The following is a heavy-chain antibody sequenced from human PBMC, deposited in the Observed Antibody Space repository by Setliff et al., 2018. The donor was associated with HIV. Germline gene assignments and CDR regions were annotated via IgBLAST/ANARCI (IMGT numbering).Heavy chain of an antibody. J-gene: IGHJ3*02. D-gene: IGHD3-22*01. CDR3: ARQITSVTTEKLVVNDAFDI. CDR1: NDSITYYY. V-gene: IGHV4-59*01. CDR2: IFDSENT. Sequence: SETLSLTCSVSNDSITYYYWNWIRQPPGKGLEWIGNIFDSENTNYNPSLKSRVTMSVDTSKNQFSLKLSSVTAADTAVCYCARQITSVTTEKLVVNDAFDIWGQGIMVTVSS.